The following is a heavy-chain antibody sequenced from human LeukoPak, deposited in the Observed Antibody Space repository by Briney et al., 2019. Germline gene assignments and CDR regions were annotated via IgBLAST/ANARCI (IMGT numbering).Heavy chain of an antibody. Sequence: SETLSLTCTVYGGSFSGYYWSWIRQPPGGGLEWIGEINHSGSINYNPSLKSRVTISVDTSKNQFSLKLSSVTAADTAVYYCARDRGYYDILTGYYLNMDVWGKGTTVTVSS. CDR3: ARDRGYYDILTGYYLNMDV. D-gene: IGHD3-9*01. J-gene: IGHJ6*03. V-gene: IGHV4-34*01. CDR1: GGSFSGYY. CDR2: INHSGSI.